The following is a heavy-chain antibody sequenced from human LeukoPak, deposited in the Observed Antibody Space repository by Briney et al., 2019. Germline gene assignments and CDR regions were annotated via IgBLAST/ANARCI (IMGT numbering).Heavy chain of an antibody. J-gene: IGHJ4*02. D-gene: IGHD3-9*01. CDR1: GGSISSGSYY. V-gene: IGHV4-61*02. CDR2: IYTSGST. CDR3: ARVDWTTDY. Sequence: PSETLSLTCTVSGGSISSGSYYWSWIRQPAGKGLEWIGRIYTSGSTNYNPSLKSRVTISVDTSKNQFSLKLSSVTAADTAVYYCARVDWTTDYWGQGTQVTVSS.